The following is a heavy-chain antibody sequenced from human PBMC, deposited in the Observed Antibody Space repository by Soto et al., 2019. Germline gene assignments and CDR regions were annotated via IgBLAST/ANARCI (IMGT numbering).Heavy chain of an antibody. CDR1: GSTFSDYA. CDR2: ISSDGSNR. Sequence: QVQLVESGGGVVQPGRSLRLSCAASGSTFSDYALHWVRQAPGKGLEWVTVISSDGSNRYYADSVKGRFTISRDNSKNTLYLQMNSLRVEDTAIYICAHLAGLSHTDDFWGQGTPVTVSS. J-gene: IGHJ4*02. V-gene: IGHV3-30-3*01. D-gene: IGHD5-18*01. CDR3: AHLAGLSHTDDF.